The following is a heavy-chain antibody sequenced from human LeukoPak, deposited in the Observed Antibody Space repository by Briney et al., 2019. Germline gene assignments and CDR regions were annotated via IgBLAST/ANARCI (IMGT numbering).Heavy chain of an antibody. CDR2: IKQGGSKK. J-gene: IGHJ4*02. CDR1: GFTFSSYC. V-gene: IGHV3-7*01. CDR3: ARCFGS. Sequence: PGGTLRPSCAAYGFTFSSYCMSWVRQAPGKGLEWVANIKQGGSKKYYADSVKGRFTISRDNAKNYLYLQMKSLRAEDTAVYYCARCFGSWGQGTLVTVSS. D-gene: IGHD1-26*01.